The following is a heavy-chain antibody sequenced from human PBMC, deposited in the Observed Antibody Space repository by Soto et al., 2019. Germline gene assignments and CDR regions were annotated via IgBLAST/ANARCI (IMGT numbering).Heavy chain of an antibody. CDR2: ISYVGSNK. CDR3: AAYGDYYDAFDI. J-gene: IGHJ3*02. D-gene: IGHD4-17*01. CDR1: GFTFSSYA. V-gene: IGHV3-30-3*01. Sequence: QVQLVESGGGVVQPGRSLRLSCAASGFTFSSYAMHWVRQAPGKGLEWVAVISYVGSNKYYADSVKGRFTISRDNSKNTLYLQMNSLRAEDTAVYYCAAYGDYYDAFDIWGQGTMVTVSS.